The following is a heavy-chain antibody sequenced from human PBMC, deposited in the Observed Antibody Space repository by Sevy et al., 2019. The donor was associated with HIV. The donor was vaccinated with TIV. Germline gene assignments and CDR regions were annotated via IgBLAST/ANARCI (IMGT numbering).Heavy chain of an antibody. Sequence: GGSLRLSCAASGFTFNRYSMHWVRQAPGRGLEWVATISFDATNKHYPDSVKGRFTISRDNFQNSLFLQMDSLRPEDTAVYYCALERLSSDVAEYFQNWGQGTLVTVSS. CDR1: GFTFNRYS. V-gene: IGHV3-30-3*01. J-gene: IGHJ1*01. D-gene: IGHD1-1*01. CDR2: ISFDATNK. CDR3: ALERLSSDVAEYFQN.